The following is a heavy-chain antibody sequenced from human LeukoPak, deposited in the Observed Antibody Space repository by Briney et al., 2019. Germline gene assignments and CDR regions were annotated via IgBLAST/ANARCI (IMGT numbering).Heavy chain of an antibody. J-gene: IGHJ2*01. Sequence: SETLSLTCTVSGGSISNYYWSWIRQPPGKGLEWIGYISYSGSTNYNPSLRSRVAISEDTSRNQFSLRLNSVTAADTAVYYCARVEVLVVYATHLDWYFDLWGRGTLVTVSS. CDR3: ARVEVLVVYATHLDWYFDL. CDR1: GGSISNYY. V-gene: IGHV4-59*08. CDR2: ISYSGST. D-gene: IGHD2-8*02.